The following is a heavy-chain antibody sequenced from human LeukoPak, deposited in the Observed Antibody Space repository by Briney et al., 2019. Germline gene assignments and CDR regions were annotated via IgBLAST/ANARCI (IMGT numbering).Heavy chain of an antibody. CDR2: INWNGGST. Sequence: PGGSLRLSCAASGFTFDDYGMSWVRQAPGKGLEWVSGINWNGGSTGYADSVKGRFTISRDNAKNSLYLQMNSLRAEDTALYYCARGGYDSRGYDLFTPQVYHDYWGQGTLVTVSS. J-gene: IGHJ4*02. CDR1: GFTFDDYG. V-gene: IGHV3-20*04. D-gene: IGHD3-22*01. CDR3: ARGGYDSRGYDLFTPQVYHDY.